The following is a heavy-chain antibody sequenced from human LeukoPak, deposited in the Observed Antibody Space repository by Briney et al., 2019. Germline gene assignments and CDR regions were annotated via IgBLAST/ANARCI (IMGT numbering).Heavy chain of an antibody. CDR3: AKEHSSSWRAGQFDY. CDR1: GFTFSSYS. Sequence: PGGSLRLSCAASGFTFSSYSMNWVRQAPGKGLEWVSSISSSSSYIYYADSVKGRFTISRDNAKNSLYLQMNSLRAEDTAVYYCAKEHSSSWRAGQFDYWGQGTLVTVSS. CDR2: ISSSSSYI. V-gene: IGHV3-21*01. J-gene: IGHJ4*02. D-gene: IGHD6-13*01.